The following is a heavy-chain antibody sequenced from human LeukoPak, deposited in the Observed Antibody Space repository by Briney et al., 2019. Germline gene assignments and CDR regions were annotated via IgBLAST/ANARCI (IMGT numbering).Heavy chain of an antibody. V-gene: IGHV3-7*01. D-gene: IGHD1-14*01. J-gene: IGHJ6*03. Sequence: GGSLRLSCAASGFTFSNYWMTWVRQAPGKGLEWVASIKEDGSEKYYVDSVKGRFTISRDNAENSLYLQMNSLRAEDTAVYYCARVGNLYYYYYMDVWGKGPRSPSL. CDR2: IKEDGSEK. CDR1: GFTFSNYW. CDR3: ARVGNLYYYYYMDV.